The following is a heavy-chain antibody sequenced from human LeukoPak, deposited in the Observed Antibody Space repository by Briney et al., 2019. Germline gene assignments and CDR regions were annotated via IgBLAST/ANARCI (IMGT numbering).Heavy chain of an antibody. J-gene: IGHJ3*02. Sequence: GGSLRLSCAVYGFTVSSNYMSWVRQAPGKGQEWVSVLYSGGSTYYADSVKGRFTISREYSKKALYLQMNSLSAADTAVYYCAREAAAAGFFDIWGQGTRVTVSS. V-gene: IGHV3-53*01. CDR3: AREAAAAGFFDI. CDR1: GFTVSSNY. CDR2: LYSGGST. D-gene: IGHD6-13*01.